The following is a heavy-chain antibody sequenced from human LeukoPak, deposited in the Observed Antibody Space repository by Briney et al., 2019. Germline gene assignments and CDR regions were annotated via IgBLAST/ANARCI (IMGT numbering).Heavy chain of an antibody. CDR1: GGSISSGSYY. J-gene: IGHJ4*02. CDR3: ARDYGSGYDSLFHFDY. D-gene: IGHD5-12*01. CDR2: IYTSGST. V-gene: IGHV4-61*02. Sequence: TLSLTCTVSGGSISSGSYYWSWIQQPAGKGLEWIGRIYTSGSTNYNPSLKSRVTISVDTSKNQFSLKLSSVTAADTAVYYCARDYGSGYDSLFHFDYWGQGTLVTVSS.